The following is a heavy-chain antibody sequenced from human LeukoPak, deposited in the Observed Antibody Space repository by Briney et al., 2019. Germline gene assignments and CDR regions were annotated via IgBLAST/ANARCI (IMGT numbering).Heavy chain of an antibody. J-gene: IGHJ4*02. CDR1: GGTFSSYA. Sequence: SVKVSCKASGGTFSSYAISWVRQAPGQGLEWMGRIIPIFGTANYAQKFQGRVTITTDESTSTAYMELSSLKSDDTAVYYCARASYYYDSSGYYYCGQGTLVTVSS. CDR2: IIPIFGTA. V-gene: IGHV1-69*05. D-gene: IGHD3-22*01. CDR3: ARASYYYDSSGYYY.